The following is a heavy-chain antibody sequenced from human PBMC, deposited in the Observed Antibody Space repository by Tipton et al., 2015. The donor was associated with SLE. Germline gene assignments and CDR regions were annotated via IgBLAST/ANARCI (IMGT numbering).Heavy chain of an antibody. V-gene: IGHV4-39*07. Sequence: TLSLTCTVSGGSISSGSYYWSWIRQPPGKGLEWIGEINHSGSTNYNPSLKSRVTISVDTSKNQFSLKLSSVTAADTAVYYCARGLNYWGQGTLVTVSS. CDR3: ARGLNY. J-gene: IGHJ4*02. CDR1: GGSISSGSYY. CDR2: INHSGST.